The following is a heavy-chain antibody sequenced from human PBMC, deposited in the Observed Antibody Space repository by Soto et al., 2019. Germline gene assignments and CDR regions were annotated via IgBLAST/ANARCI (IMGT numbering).Heavy chain of an antibody. D-gene: IGHD3-10*01. V-gene: IGHV1-69*12. CDR3: ARQGSNEYYYYGMDV. J-gene: IGHJ6*02. Sequence: QVQLVQSGAEVKKPGSSVKVSCTASGGTFSSYAINWVRQAPGQGLEWMGGIIRIFGTPDYAQRCQGRVTITADESTSTAYMELSSLRSEDTAVYYCARQGSNEYYYYGMDVWGQGTTVTVSS. CDR2: IIRIFGTP. CDR1: GGTFSSYA.